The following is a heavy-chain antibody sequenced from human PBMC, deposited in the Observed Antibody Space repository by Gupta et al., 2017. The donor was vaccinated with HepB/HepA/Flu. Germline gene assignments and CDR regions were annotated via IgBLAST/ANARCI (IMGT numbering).Heavy chain of an antibody. CDR2: INPNSGGT. J-gene: IGHJ6*02. CDR1: GYTFTGYY. D-gene: IGHD4-17*01. V-gene: IGHV1-2*04. Sequence: QVQLVQSGAEVKKPGASVKVSCQASGYTFTGYYMHWVRQATGQGLEWMGWINPNSGGTNYAQKFQGWVTMTRDTSISTAYMELSRLRSDDTAVYYCAREAGATVTTFYYYGMDVWGQGTTVTVSS. CDR3: AREAGATVTTFYYYGMDV.